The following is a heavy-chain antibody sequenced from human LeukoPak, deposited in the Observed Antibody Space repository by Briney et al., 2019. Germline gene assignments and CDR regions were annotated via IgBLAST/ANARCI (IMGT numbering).Heavy chain of an antibody. CDR3: ARESTEEMATIRPQFDY. D-gene: IGHD5-24*01. CDR1: GGTFSSYD. V-gene: IGHV1-69*13. Sequence: ASVKVSCKASGGTFSSYDISWVRQAPGQGLEWMGGIIPIFGTANYAQKFQGRVTITADESTSTAYMELSSLRSEDTAVYYCARESTEEMATIRPQFDYWGQGTLVTVSS. J-gene: IGHJ4*02. CDR2: IIPIFGTA.